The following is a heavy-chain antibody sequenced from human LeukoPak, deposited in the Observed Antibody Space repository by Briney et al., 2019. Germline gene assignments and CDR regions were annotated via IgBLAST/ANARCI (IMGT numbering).Heavy chain of an antibody. V-gene: IGHV3-21*01. CDR1: GYTFSSYS. Sequence: PGVSLSLLCSFSGYTFSSYSMNGARQARGRGLQCVSSISGGGYYIFYADAVEGRFSVSRDNAKNSVFLQMNSLRAEDTAVYYCARGLGDYDAFDVWGHGTRVTVAS. CDR3: ARGLGDYDAFDV. J-gene: IGHJ3*01. CDR2: ISGGGYYI. D-gene: IGHD4-17*01.